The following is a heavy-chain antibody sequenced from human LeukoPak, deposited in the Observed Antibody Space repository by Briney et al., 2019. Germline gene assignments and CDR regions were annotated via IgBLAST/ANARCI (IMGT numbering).Heavy chain of an antibody. CDR2: INPNSGGT. J-gene: IGHJ3*02. CDR1: GYTFTGYY. Sequence: ASVKVSCKASGYTFTGYYMHWVRQAPGQGLKWMGWINPNSGGTNYGQEFQGRVTMTRDTSISTAYMEVSRLRSDDTAVYYCARDSNYEILTASAFDIWGQGTMVTVSS. D-gene: IGHD3-9*01. V-gene: IGHV1-2*02. CDR3: ARDSNYEILTASAFDI.